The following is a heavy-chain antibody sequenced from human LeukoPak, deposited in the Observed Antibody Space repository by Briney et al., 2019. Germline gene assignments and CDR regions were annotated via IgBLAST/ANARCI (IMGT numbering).Heavy chain of an antibody. D-gene: IGHD2-2*01. V-gene: IGHV1-18*01. J-gene: IGHJ6*02. CDR2: ISAYNGNT. CDR3: ARGTGEGIVVVPAAILYYYYGMDV. CDR1: GYTFTSYG. Sequence: ASVKVSCKASGYTFTSYGISWVRQAPGQGLEWMGWISAYNGNTNYAQKLQGRVTMTTDTSTSTAYMELRSLRSDDTAVYYCARGTGEGIVVVPAAILYYYYGMDVWGQGTTVTVSS.